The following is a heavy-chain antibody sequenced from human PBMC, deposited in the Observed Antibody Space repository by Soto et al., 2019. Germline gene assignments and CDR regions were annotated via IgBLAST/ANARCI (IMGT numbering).Heavy chain of an antibody. V-gene: IGHV4-34*01. Sequence: QVQLQQWGAGLLKPSETLSLTCAVYDGSFSGYSWTWIRQPPGTGLEWIGEINHSGSTNYNPSLKIRVTISVDTSKIQFSLMLTSVTAADTAVYYCARDKITGLFDYWGQGTLVTVSS. J-gene: IGHJ4*02. CDR2: INHSGST. D-gene: IGHD2-8*02. CDR1: DGSFSGYS. CDR3: ARDKITGLFDY.